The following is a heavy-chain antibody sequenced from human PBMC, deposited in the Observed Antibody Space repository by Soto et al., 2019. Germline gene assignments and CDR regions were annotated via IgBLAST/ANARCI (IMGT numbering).Heavy chain of an antibody. Sequence: QVQLVQSGAEVKKPGASVKVSCKASGYTFTSYAMHWVRQAPGQRLEWMGWINAGNGNTKYLQKFQGRVTITRDTSVTTAYMELSSLRSEDTAVYNCARSPGGPDGPGDYWGQGSLVTVSS. V-gene: IGHV1-3*01. CDR3: ARSPGGPDGPGDY. D-gene: IGHD2-8*02. CDR2: INAGNGNT. CDR1: GYTFTSYA. J-gene: IGHJ4*02.